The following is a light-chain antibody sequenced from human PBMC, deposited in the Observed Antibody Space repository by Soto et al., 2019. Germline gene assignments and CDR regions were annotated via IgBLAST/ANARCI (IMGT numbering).Light chain of an antibody. J-gene: IGKJ5*01. Sequence: PGERATLSCRASQSVRSSVAWYQQKPGQAPRLLIYDASTRAPGIPARFSGSGSGTELTLTISSLQSDDFAVYHCQQYNNWPPTFGHGTRLEIK. CDR1: QSVRSS. V-gene: IGKV3-15*01. CDR3: QQYNNWPPT. CDR2: DAS.